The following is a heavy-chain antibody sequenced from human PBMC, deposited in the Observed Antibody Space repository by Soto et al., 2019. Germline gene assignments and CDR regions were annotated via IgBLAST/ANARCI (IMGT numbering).Heavy chain of an antibody. CDR3: AKYRRTEAEGFTLDY. CDR2: IYYTGSP. Sequence: SETLSLTCTVSGDSINHYDWSWIRQPPGQRLEWIGYIYYTGSPTYNPSLESRVTMSVDTSKNQFSLKLNSVNAADTAVYYCAKYRRTEAEGFTLDYWGRGTLVTVS. J-gene: IGHJ4*02. V-gene: IGHV4-59*01. CDR1: GDSINHYD. D-gene: IGHD6-13*01.